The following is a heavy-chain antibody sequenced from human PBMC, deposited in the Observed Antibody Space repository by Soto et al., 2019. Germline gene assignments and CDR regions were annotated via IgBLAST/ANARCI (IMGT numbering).Heavy chain of an antibody. V-gene: IGHV1-2*02. CDR3: ASQPLRFPTYFDY. CDR2: ISPNSGGT. J-gene: IGHJ4*02. Sequence: QVQLVQSGAEVKKSGASVKVSCKASGYTFTGYYIHWVRQAPGQGLEWMGEISPNSGGTKYAQKFQGRVTITADESTSTAYMELSSLRSEDTAVYYCASQPLRFPTYFDYWGQGTLVTVSS. CDR1: GYTFTGYY. D-gene: IGHD4-17*01.